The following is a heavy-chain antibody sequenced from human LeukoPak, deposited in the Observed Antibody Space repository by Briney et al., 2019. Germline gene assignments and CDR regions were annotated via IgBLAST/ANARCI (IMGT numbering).Heavy chain of an antibody. CDR2: IKQDGSEK. Sequence: GGSLGLSCAASGFTFSSYWMSWVRQAPGKGLEWVANIKQDGSEKYHVDSVKGRFTISRDNAKNSLYLQTNSLRAEDTAVYYCASPIWFGEGLVDYWGQGTLVTVSS. V-gene: IGHV3-7*03. J-gene: IGHJ4*02. CDR1: GFTFSSYW. CDR3: ASPIWFGEGLVDY. D-gene: IGHD3-10*01.